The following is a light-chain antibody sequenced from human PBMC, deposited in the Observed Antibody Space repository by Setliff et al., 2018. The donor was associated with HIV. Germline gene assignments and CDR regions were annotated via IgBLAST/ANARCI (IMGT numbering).Light chain of an antibody. J-gene: IGLJ1*01. CDR1: SSNIGSNI. CDR2: RNN. V-gene: IGLV1-44*01. Sequence: QSVLTQSPSASGTPGQRVTISCSGSSSNIGSNIVNWYQHLPGTAPKLLIYRNNQRPSGVPDRFSGSKSGTSASLAISGLQSEDEADYYCATWDDSLNGNVFGSGTKV. CDR3: ATWDDSLNGNV.